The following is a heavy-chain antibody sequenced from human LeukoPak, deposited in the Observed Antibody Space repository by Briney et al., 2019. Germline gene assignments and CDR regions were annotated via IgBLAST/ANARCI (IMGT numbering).Heavy chain of an antibody. V-gene: IGHV4-59*01. Sequence: SETLTLTCTVSGGAISRYDWSWSRQPTGKGLKEIGDNYYSWSTNYNPSLTSRVTISVDPSKNQFSLKLSSVTAADTAVFYQAKDGIRDFPHWLTYWGQGTLVTVSS. D-gene: IGHD3-9*01. J-gene: IGHJ4*02. CDR3: AKDGIRDFPHWLTY. CDR1: GGAISRYD. CDR2: NYYSWST.